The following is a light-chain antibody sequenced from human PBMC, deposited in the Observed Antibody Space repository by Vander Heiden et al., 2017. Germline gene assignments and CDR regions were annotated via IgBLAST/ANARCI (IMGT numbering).Light chain of an antibody. CDR1: SSNIGSNY. CDR2: SND. Sequence: QSVLTQPPSASGTPGQRVPIPCSGSSSNIGSNYVQWYQQLPGTAPKLLIYSNDQRPSGVPDRFSGSKSGTSASLAISGLQSEDEADYYCASWDDSLNGWVFGGGIRLTVL. CDR3: ASWDDSLNGWV. J-gene: IGLJ3*02. V-gene: IGLV1-44*01.